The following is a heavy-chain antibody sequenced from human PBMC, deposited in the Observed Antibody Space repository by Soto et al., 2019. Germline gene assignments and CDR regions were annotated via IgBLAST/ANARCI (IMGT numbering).Heavy chain of an antibody. CDR2: ISYHGLDK. D-gene: IGHD6-25*01. J-gene: IGHJ3*02. Sequence: QVQLVECGGGVVQPGTSLRLSCAASGFAFSSYTMHWVRQAPGKGLEWAAVISYHGLDKYYADSVKGRFTISRDNSKNTLYLHMSSLRDEDTALYYCATKAHYSSAWGDVFDIWGQGTMVT. V-gene: IGHV3-30-3*01. CDR3: ATKAHYSSAWGDVFDI. CDR1: GFAFSSYT.